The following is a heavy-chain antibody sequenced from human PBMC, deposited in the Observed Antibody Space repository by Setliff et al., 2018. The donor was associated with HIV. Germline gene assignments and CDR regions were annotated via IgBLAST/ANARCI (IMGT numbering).Heavy chain of an antibody. CDR1: GFTFSNYA. D-gene: IGHD3-22*01. V-gene: IGHV3-23*01. J-gene: IGHJ4*02. Sequence: PGGSLRLSCAASGFTFSNYAVTWVRQAPGKGLEWVSSLSGSGDSTYYADSVKGRFTISRDNSKNTLYLQMNSLRGEDTAVYYCAGSRGYFVKAEWGQGTLVTVSS. CDR3: AGSRGYFVKAE. CDR2: LSGSGDST.